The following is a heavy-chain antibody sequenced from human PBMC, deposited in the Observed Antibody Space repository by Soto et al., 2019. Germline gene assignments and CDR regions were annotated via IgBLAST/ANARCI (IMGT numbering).Heavy chain of an antibody. J-gene: IGHJ6*03. CDR1: GFTFDDYA. V-gene: IGHV3-9*01. Sequence: DVQLVESGGGLVQPGRSLRLSCAASGFTFDDYAMHWVRQAPGKGLEWVSGISWNSGSIGYADSVKGRFTISRDNAKNSLYLQMNSLRAEDTALYYCAKDVYMDVWGKGTTVTVSS. CDR2: ISWNSGSI. CDR3: AKDVYMDV.